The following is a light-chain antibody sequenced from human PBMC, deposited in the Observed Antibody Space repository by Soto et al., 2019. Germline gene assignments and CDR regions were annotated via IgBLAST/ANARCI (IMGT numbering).Light chain of an antibody. Sequence: QSALTQPPSVSGSPGQSITISCTGGLGIYNYVSWYQQHPGKVPKLLIYEVNNRPSGISDRFSGSKSGDTASLTISGLQAEDEADYYCSSYTTTDTYVFGTGTKLTVL. CDR2: EVN. V-gene: IGLV2-14*01. CDR3: SSYTTTDTYV. CDR1: GLGIYNY. J-gene: IGLJ1*01.